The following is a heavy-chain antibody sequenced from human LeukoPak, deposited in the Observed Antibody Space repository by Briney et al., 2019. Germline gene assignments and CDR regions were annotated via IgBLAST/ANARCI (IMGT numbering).Heavy chain of an antibody. D-gene: IGHD1-26*01. Sequence: GGSLRLSCAASGITFMSYGMHWVRQAPGKGLEWVSLISFDGNNIDYADSVKGRFTISRDTSNNTLFLQMNSLRPEDTAIYYCARGVGGNDKWFDPWGQGTLVTVSS. CDR2: ISFDGNNI. CDR3: ARGVGGNDKWFDP. CDR1: GITFMSYG. J-gene: IGHJ5*02. V-gene: IGHV3-30*03.